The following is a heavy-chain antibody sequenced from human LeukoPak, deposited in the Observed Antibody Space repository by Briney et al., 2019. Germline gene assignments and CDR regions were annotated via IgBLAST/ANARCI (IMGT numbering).Heavy chain of an antibody. Sequence: ASVKVSCKASGYTFTSYGISWVRQAPGQGLEWMAWISTYDHDTNYAQKFRGRVTMTTDTSTSTAYMELRSLGSDDTAVYYCVRDYFCSGGTCDDCFDPWGQGTLVTVSS. CDR2: ISTYDHDT. J-gene: IGHJ5*02. CDR1: GYTFTSYG. CDR3: VRDYFCSGGTCDDCFDP. D-gene: IGHD2-15*01. V-gene: IGHV1-18*01.